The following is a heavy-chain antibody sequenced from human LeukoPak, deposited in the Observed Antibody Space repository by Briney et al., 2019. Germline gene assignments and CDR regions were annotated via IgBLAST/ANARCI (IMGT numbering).Heavy chain of an antibody. D-gene: IGHD3-22*01. J-gene: IGHJ3*02. CDR1: GGSISSGSYY. V-gene: IGHV4-61*02. CDR3: ARDPTYYYDSSGLREDAFDI. CDR2: IYTSGST. Sequence: PSETLSLTCTVSGGSISSGSYYWSWIRQPAGKGLEWIGRIYTSGSTNYNPSLKSRVTISVDTSKNQFSLKLSSVTAADTAVYYCARDPTYYYDSSGLREDAFDIWGQGTMVTVSS.